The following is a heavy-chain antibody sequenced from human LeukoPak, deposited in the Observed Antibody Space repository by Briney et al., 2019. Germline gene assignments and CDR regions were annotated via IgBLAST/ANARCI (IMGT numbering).Heavy chain of an antibody. CDR1: GGSIRSSSYY. J-gene: IGHJ4*02. Sequence: SETLSLTCTVSGGSIRSSSYYWGWIRQPPGKGLEWTGTIYYSGSTSYSPSLKSRVTISVDTSKNQFSLKLSSVTAADTAVYYCARLDIAAAGIDYWGQGTLVTVSS. CDR2: IYYSGST. V-gene: IGHV4-39*01. D-gene: IGHD6-13*01. CDR3: ARLDIAAAGIDY.